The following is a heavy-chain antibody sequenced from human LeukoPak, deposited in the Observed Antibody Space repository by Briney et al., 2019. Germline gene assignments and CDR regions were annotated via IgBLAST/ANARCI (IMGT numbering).Heavy chain of an antibody. CDR1: GGSISSRGYY. CDR3: ARKGQQLLPY. CDR2: IYYSGSTYYT. D-gene: IGHD6-13*01. J-gene: IGHJ4*02. V-gene: IGHV4-39*01. Sequence: SETLSLTCTVSGGSISSRGYYWGWIRQPPGKGREWIGSIYYSGSTYYTYYNRSLKRRVTISIDTSKNQFSLKVTSIIAADTAVYYCARKGQQLLPYWGQGTLVTVSS.